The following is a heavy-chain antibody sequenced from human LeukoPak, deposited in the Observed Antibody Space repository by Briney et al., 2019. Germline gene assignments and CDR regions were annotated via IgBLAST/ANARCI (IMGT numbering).Heavy chain of an antibody. CDR2: IYSGGNS. CDR1: GFTVSSNY. J-gene: IGHJ3*02. D-gene: IGHD4-17*01. V-gene: IGHV3-53*01. CDR3: ARASFVPPGDYGGAFDI. Sequence: GGSLRLSCIASGFTVSSNYMSWVRQAPGKGLEWVSVIYSGGNSYSADSVKGRFTMSRDNSKNTLWLQMNSLRAEDTAIYYCARASFVPPGDYGGAFDIWGQGTMVTVSS.